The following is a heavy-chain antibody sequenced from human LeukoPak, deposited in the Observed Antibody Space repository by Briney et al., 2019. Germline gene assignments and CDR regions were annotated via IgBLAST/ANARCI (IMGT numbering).Heavy chain of an antibody. Sequence: HPGGSLRLSCAASGFTFNNYGMHWVRQAPGKGLEWVAFIRYDGSNKYYADSVKGRLTISRDNSKNTLYLQMNSLRAEDTAVYYCAKDVSTSAGGFDYWGQGTLVTVSS. V-gene: IGHV3-30*02. CDR3: AKDVSTSAGGFDY. D-gene: IGHD2-2*01. CDR1: GFTFNNYG. CDR2: IRYDGSNK. J-gene: IGHJ4*02.